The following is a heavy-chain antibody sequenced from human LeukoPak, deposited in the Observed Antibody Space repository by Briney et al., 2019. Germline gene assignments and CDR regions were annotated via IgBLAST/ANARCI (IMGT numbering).Heavy chain of an antibody. CDR2: IYYSGST. CDR3: ARHRWGYCSSTSCYMSYYYYYMDV. V-gene: IGHV4-39*01. J-gene: IGHJ6*03. Sequence: PSETLSLTCTVSVGSISSSSYYWGWIRQPPGKGLEWIGSIYYSGSTYYNPSLKSRVTISVDTSKTQIHLKLSSVTAADTAVYSCARHRWGYCSSTSCYMSYYYYYMDVCGKGTTVTVSS. D-gene: IGHD2-2*01. CDR1: VGSISSSSYY.